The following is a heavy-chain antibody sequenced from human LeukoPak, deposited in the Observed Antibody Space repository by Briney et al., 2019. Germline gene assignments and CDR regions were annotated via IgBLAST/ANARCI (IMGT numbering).Heavy chain of an antibody. J-gene: IGHJ4*02. CDR1: GFSFSDYY. V-gene: IGHV3-11*06. CDR2: ISGSSSDT. D-gene: IGHD3-9*01. CDR3: ARDAGRYFDWLGY. Sequence: PGGSLRLSCAVSGFSFSDYYMSWIRQAPGKGLEWVSYISGSSSDTNYADSVKGRFTISRDNSKNTLYLQMNSLRAEDTAVYYCARDAGRYFDWLGYWGQGTLVTVSS.